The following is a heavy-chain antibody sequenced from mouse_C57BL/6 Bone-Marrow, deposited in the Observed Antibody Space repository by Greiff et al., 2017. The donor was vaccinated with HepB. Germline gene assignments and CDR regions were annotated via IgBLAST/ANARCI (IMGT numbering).Heavy chain of an antibody. Sequence: EVKLEESGGGLVQPGGSMKLSCAASGFTFSDAWMDWVRQSPEKGLEWVAEIRNKANNHATYYAESVKGRFTISRDDSKSSVYLQMNSLRAEDTGSYYCTRTGTRRVWYFDVWGTGTTVTVSS. CDR1: GFTFSDAW. CDR3: TRTGTRRVWYFDV. CDR2: IRNKANNHAT. J-gene: IGHJ1*03. D-gene: IGHD4-1*01. V-gene: IGHV6-6*01.